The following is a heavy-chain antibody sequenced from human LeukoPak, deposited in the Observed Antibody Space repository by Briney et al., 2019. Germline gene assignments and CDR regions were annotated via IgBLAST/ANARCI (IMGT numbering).Heavy chain of an antibody. CDR3: ARSIVGATTWFDY. V-gene: IGHV3-74*01. CDR1: GFAFSSYW. CDR2: INSDGGTT. Sequence: GGSLRLSCTASGFAFSSYWMHWVRLTPGKGLVWVSRINSDGGTTNYADSVKGRFTISRDNAKNTLYLRISSLRAEDTAVYFCARSIVGATTWFDYWGQGTLVAVSS. J-gene: IGHJ4*02. D-gene: IGHD1-26*01.